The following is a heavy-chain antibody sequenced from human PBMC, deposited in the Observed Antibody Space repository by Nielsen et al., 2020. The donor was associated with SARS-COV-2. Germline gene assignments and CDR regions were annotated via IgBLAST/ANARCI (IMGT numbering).Heavy chain of an antibody. CDR2: IGTAGDT. CDR1: GFTFSSYD. Sequence: GESLKISCAASGFTFSSYDMHWVRQAKGKGLEWVSAIGTAGDTYYPGSVKGRFTISRENAKNSLYLQMNSLRAGDTAVYYCARMGYSYGYSYYYYYGMDVWGQGTTVTVSS. V-gene: IGHV3-13*04. J-gene: IGHJ6*02. D-gene: IGHD5-18*01. CDR3: ARMGYSYGYSYYYYYGMDV.